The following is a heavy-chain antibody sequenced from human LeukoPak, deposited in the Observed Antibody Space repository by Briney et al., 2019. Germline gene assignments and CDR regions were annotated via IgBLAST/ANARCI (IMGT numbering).Heavy chain of an antibody. D-gene: IGHD1-26*01. CDR3: ARDPVSGAPDYLDY. V-gene: IGHV3-30-3*01. CDR1: GFDFNSYV. Sequence: GRSLTLSCTVSGFDFNSYVVHWVRQARGEWLEWVAVTSSDENKKIYHESVRGRFTISRDNSKNIMYLQMNSLRVEDTAVYYCARDPVSGAPDYLDYWGRGTLVTVSS. CDR2: TSSDENKK. J-gene: IGHJ4*02.